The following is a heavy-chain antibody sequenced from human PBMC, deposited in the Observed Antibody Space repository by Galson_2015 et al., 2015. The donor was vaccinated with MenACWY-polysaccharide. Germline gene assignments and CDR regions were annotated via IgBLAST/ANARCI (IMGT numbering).Heavy chain of an antibody. J-gene: IGHJ6*02. CDR2: MNPNSGNT. V-gene: IGHV1-8*02. Sequence: SVKVSCKASGYTFTSYYMHWVRQATGQGLEWMGWMNPNSGNTGYAQKFQGRVTMTRNTSISTAYMELSSLRSEDTAVYYCARAGGGYDILTGFPGENGMDVWGQGTTVTVSS. D-gene: IGHD3-9*01. CDR1: GYTFTSYY. CDR3: ARAGGGYDILTGFPGENGMDV.